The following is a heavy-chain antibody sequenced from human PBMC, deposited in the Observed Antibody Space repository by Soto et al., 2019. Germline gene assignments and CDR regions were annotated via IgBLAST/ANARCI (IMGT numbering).Heavy chain of an antibody. V-gene: IGHV1-69*01. J-gene: IGHJ3*02. D-gene: IGHD3-3*01. CDR1: GDSFSSYA. CDR3: ARSFGQLFDAFDI. Sequence: QVWLVQSGAEVKKPGSSVKVSCKASGDSFSSYAISWVRQAPGQGLEWMGGIIPIFGTINYAQKFQGRITITADESTSTAYMELSSLRSDDTAVYYCARSFGQLFDAFDIWGQGTMVTVSS. CDR2: IIPIFGTI.